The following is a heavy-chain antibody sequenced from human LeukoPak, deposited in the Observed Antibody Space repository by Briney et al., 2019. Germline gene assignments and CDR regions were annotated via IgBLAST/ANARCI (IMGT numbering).Heavy chain of an antibody. J-gene: IGHJ4*02. D-gene: IGHD3-10*01. CDR3: AKDRPVLLWFGESDY. V-gene: IGHV3-30*02. CDR1: GFIFSNYG. Sequence: GGSLRLSCAASGFIFSNYGMHWVRQAPGKGLEWVAFIRYDGNTKYYADSVKGRFTISRDNSKNTLYLQMNSLRAEDTAVYYCAKDRPVLLWFGESDYWGQGTLVTVSS. CDR2: IRYDGNTK.